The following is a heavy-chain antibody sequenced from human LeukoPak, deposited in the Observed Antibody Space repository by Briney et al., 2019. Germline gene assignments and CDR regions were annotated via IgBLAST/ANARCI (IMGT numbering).Heavy chain of an antibody. CDR3: ARDLYSSSWYSFFDY. V-gene: IGHV4-39*07. CDR2: IYYSGST. Sequence: PSETLSLTCTVSGGSISSGGYYWSWIRQHPGKGLEWIGSIYYSGSTYYNPSLKSRVTISVDTSKNQFSLKLSSVTAADTAVYYCARDLYSSSWYSFFDYWGQGTLVTVSS. CDR1: GGSISSGGYY. J-gene: IGHJ4*02. D-gene: IGHD6-13*01.